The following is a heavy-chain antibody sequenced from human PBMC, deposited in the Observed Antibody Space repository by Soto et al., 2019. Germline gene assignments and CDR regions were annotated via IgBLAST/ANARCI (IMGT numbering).Heavy chain of an antibody. CDR3: ARDHPIVPSVVVPDSVWSALGY. J-gene: IGHJ4*02. V-gene: IGHV3-33*01. CDR2: IWYDGSNK. Sequence: PGGSLRLSCAASGFTFSSYGMHWVRQAPGKGLEWVAVIWYDGSNKYYADSVKGRFTISRDNSKNTLYLQMNSLRAEDTAVYYCARDHPIVPSVVVPDSVWSALGYWGQGTLVTVSS. CDR1: GFTFSSYG. D-gene: IGHD2-2*01.